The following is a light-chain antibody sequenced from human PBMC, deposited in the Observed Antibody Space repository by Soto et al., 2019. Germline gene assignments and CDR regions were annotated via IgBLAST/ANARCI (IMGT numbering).Light chain of an antibody. Sequence: EIVLTQSPGTLSLSPGERATLSCRASQSVSSSYLAWYQQKPGQAPRLLIYGASSRATGIPDRFSGSGSGTDFTLTISRLEPEDFAVYYCHQYGSSPLWTFGQGTKV. CDR3: HQYGSSPLWT. CDR2: GAS. V-gene: IGKV3-20*01. CDR1: QSVSSSY. J-gene: IGKJ1*01.